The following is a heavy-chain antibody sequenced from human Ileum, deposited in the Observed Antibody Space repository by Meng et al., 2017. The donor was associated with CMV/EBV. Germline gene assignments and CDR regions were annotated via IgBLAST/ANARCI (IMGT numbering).Heavy chain of an antibody. CDR1: GFTFSSYE. CDR3: ARAWGIAAAGTDYYYYYGMDV. D-gene: IGHD6-13*01. J-gene: IGHJ6*02. Sequence: GESLKISCAASGFTFSSYEMNWVRQAPGKGLEWVSYISSSGSTIYYADSVKGRFTISRDNSKNTLYLKMNSLRAEDTAVYYCARAWGIAAAGTDYYYYYGMDVWGQGTTVTVSS. CDR2: ISSSGSTI. V-gene: IGHV3-48*03.